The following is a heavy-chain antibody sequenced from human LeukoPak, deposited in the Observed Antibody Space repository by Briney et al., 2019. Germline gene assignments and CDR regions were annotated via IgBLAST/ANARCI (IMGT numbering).Heavy chain of an antibody. D-gene: IGHD3-10*02. CDR1: GFTFSSYA. CDR2: ISSSGSTI. J-gene: IGHJ6*04. CDR3: AELGITMIGGA. V-gene: IGHV3-48*03. Sequence: GGSLRLSCAASGFTFSSYAMNWVRQAPGKGLEWVSYISSSGSTIYYADSVKGRFTISRDNAKNSLYLQMNSLRAEDTAVYYCAELGITMIGGAWGKGTTVTISS.